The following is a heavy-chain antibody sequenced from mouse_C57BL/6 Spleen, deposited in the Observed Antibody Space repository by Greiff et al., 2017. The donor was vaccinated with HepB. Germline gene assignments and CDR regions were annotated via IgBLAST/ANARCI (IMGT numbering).Heavy chain of an antibody. J-gene: IGHJ2*01. D-gene: IGHD2-3*01. CDR3: ARTYDGYYYFDY. V-gene: IGHV5-6*01. CDR2: ISSGGSYT. CDR1: GFTFSSYG. Sequence: EVMLVESGGDLVKPGGSLKLSCAASGFTFSSYGMSWVRQTPDKRLEWVATISSGGSYTSYPDSVKGRFTISRDNAKNTLYLQMSSLKSEDTAMYYCARTYDGYYYFDYWGQGTTLTVSS.